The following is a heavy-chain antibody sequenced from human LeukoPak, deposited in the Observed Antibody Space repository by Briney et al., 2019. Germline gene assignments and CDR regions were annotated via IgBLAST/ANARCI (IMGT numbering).Heavy chain of an antibody. CDR1: GFTFSSYE. J-gene: IGHJ5*02. CDR2: ISSSGSTI. Sequence: GGSLRLSCAASGFTFSSYEMNWVRQAPGRGLEWVSYISSSGSTIYYADSVKGRFTISRDNAKNSLYLQMNSLRAEDTAVYYCARNLYYGSGSPWGQGTLVTVSS. CDR3: ARNLYYGSGSP. V-gene: IGHV3-48*03. D-gene: IGHD3-10*01.